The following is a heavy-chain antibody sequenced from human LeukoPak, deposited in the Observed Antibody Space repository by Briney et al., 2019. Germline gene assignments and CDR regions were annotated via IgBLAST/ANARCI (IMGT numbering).Heavy chain of an antibody. D-gene: IGHD3-22*01. CDR1: GFTFSNAW. CDR2: IRSNSDGGTI. CDR3: ATDFYDST. J-gene: IGHJ5*02. V-gene: IGHV3-15*07. Sequence: TGGSLRLSWATSGFTFSNAWMNWVRQAPGKGLEWVGRIRSNSDGGTIDYAAPVKGRFTLSRDDSKTTLYLQMNSLQTEDTAVYYCATDFYDSTWGQGTLVTVSS.